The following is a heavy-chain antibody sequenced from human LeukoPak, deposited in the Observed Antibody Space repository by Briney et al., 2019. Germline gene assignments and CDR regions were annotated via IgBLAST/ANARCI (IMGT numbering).Heavy chain of an antibody. CDR1: GGSISSYY. Sequence: SETLSLTCTVSGGSISSYYRSWIRQPPGKGLEWIGYIYYSGSTNYNPSLKSRVTISVDTSKNQFSLKLSSVTAADTAVYYCASKDDSSGYYGVTYWGQGTLVTVSS. V-gene: IGHV4-59*01. D-gene: IGHD3-22*01. CDR3: ASKDDSSGYYGVTY. J-gene: IGHJ4*02. CDR2: IYYSGST.